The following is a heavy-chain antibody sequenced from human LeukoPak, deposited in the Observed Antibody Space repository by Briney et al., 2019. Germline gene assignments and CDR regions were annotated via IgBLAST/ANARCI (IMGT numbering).Heavy chain of an antibody. CDR2: IYWDDDK. CDR3: AHRLTAALMDV. J-gene: IGHJ6*03. D-gene: IGHD6-13*01. CDR1: GFSLTSSGVA. Sequence: ESGPPLVKPTQTLTLTCSFSGFSLTSSGVAVGRIRQPPGKALEWLALIYWDDDKRYSPSLLSRLTISKDASKNQVFLTMTNMDPADTGTYYCAHRLTAALMDVWGKGTTVTVSS. V-gene: IGHV2-5*02.